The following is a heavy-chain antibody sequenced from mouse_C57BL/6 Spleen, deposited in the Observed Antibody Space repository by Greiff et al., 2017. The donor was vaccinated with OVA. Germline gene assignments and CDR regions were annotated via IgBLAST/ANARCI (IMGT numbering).Heavy chain of an antibody. D-gene: IGHD2-4*01. J-gene: IGHJ4*01. CDR1: GYTFTSYG. CDR2: IYPRSGNT. V-gene: IGHV1-81*01. Sequence: VKLQESGAELARPGASVKLSCKASGYTFTSYGISWVKQRTGQGLEWIGEIYPRSGNTYYNEKFKGKATLTADKSSSTAYMELRSLTSEDSAVYFCARCDYEYYAMDYWGQGTSVTVSS. CDR3: ARCDYEYYAMDY.